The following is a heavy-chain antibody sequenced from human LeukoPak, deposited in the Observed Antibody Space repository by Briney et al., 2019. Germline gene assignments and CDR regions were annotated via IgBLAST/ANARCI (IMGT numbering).Heavy chain of an antibody. D-gene: IGHD3-10*01. CDR3: ARALWFGDLSDY. J-gene: IGHJ4*02. Sequence: ASVKVSCKASGYTFTGYYMHWVRQAPGQGLEWMGWIIPNSGGTNYAQKFQGRVTMTRDTSISTAYMELSRLRSDDTAVYYCARALWFGDLSDYWGQGTLVTVSS. CDR2: IIPNSGGT. V-gene: IGHV1-2*02. CDR1: GYTFTGYY.